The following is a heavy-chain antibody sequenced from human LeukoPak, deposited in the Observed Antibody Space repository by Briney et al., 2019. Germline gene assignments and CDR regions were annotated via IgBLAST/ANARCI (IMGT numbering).Heavy chain of an antibody. D-gene: IGHD6-25*01. CDR1: EFTFGTYA. CDR3: ARLAAAGHSDY. Sequence: GGSLRLSCSASEFTFGTYAMLWVRQAPGKGLEYVSAISSNGRDTYYAASVRGRFSISRVSSNNTLYLQMNSLRPEDTAMYYFARLAAAGHSDYWGQGALVAVSS. J-gene: IGHJ4*02. V-gene: IGHV3-64D*06. CDR2: ISSNGRDT.